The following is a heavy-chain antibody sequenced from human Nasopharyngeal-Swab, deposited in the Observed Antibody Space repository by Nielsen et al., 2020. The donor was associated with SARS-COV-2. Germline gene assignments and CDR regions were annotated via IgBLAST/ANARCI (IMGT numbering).Heavy chain of an antibody. J-gene: IGHJ4*02. CDR3: ATNWDYRFDY. V-gene: IGHV3-43*01. CDR1: GFNFDEYT. CDR2: ISWDGGGT. D-gene: IGHD1-7*01. Sequence: GESLKISCAASGFNFDEYTMYWVRQAPGKGLEWVSLISWDGGGTDYADSVKGRFTISRDNAWNSLYLQMNSLRAEDTAVYYCATNWDYRFDYWGQGTLVTVSS.